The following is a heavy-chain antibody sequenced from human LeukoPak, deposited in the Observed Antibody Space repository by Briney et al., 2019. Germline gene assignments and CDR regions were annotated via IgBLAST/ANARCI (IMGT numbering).Heavy chain of an antibody. Sequence: GGSLRLSCAASGSIPFNSYSMSWVRQAPGKGLEWVSVIYSGGSTYYADSVEGRFTISRDNSKNTLYLQMNSLRAEDTAVYYCARAEVGATPFVFDYWGQGTLVTVSS. CDR1: GSIPFNSYS. J-gene: IGHJ4*02. D-gene: IGHD1-26*01. CDR2: IYSGGST. CDR3: ARAEVGATPFVFDY. V-gene: IGHV3-53*01.